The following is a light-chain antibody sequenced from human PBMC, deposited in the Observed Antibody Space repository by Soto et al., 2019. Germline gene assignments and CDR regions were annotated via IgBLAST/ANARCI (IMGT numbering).Light chain of an antibody. J-gene: IGLJ1*01. CDR2: DVN. V-gene: IGLV2-14*01. Sequence: QSVLTQPASVSGSPGQSITISCTGTSGDVGGYDFVSWYQHHPGKAPKLIIYDVNNRPSGLSNRFSGSKSGNTASLTISGLQNEDEADYFCCSYTSTHTRVFXTGTKVTVL. CDR3: CSYTSTHTRV. CDR1: SGDVGGYDF.